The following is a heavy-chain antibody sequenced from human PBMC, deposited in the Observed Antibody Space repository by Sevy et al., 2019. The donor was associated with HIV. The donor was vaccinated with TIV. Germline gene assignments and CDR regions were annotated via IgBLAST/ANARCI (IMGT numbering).Heavy chain of an antibody. CDR2: ISHDGDNK. D-gene: IGHD3-3*01. V-gene: IGHV3-30*14. CDR3: ARDYEVNNWRVVGAFDM. J-gene: IGHJ3*02. CDR1: GFKFNGHG. Sequence: AGSLRLSCVAPGFKFNGHGIHWVRQAPGKELQWVAGISHDGDNKNYADSVKGRFSISGDQSKNTVFLQMNTLTTEDMAVYYCARDYEVNNWRVVGAFDMWGLGTMVTVSS.